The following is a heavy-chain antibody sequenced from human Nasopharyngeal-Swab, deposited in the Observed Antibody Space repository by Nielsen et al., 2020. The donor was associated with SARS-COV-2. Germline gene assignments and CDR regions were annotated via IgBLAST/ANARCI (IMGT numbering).Heavy chain of an antibody. J-gene: IGHJ4*02. V-gene: IGHV3-21*01. Sequence: GWSLRLSWAASGFTVSNAWMSWVRQAPGKGLEWVSSISSSSGYIYYADSVKGRFTISRDNAKNSLYLQMNSLRAEDTAVYYCARSGELRFLEWLNTRPDYWGQGTLVTVSS. CDR3: ARSGELRFLEWLNTRPDY. D-gene: IGHD3-3*01. CDR1: GFTVSNAW. CDR2: ISSSSGYI.